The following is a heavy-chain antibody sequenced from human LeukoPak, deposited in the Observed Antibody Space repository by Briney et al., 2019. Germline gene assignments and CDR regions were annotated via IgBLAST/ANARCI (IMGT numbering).Heavy chain of an antibody. CDR3: ARSSTVTTWDAFDI. CDR1: GFTVSSTY. Sequence: GGSLRLSCAASGFTVSSTYMSWVRQAPGRGLEWVSVIYSGGSTYYADSVKGRFTISRDNSKNTLYLQMNTLRAEDTAVYYCARSSTVTTWDAFDIWGQGTMVTVSS. J-gene: IGHJ3*02. D-gene: IGHD4-17*01. V-gene: IGHV3-53*01. CDR2: IYSGGST.